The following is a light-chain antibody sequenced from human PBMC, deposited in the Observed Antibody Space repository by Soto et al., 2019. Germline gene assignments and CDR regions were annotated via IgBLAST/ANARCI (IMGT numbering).Light chain of an antibody. Sequence: EIVLTQSPATLSLSPGNRATLSCRASQSLSSSLAWYQHQPGQAPRLLIYDASNRTTGIPARFSGSGSGTHFTLSISSLEPEDFAVYYCHHRSNWPSVTFGGGTQLEIQ. J-gene: IGKJ4*01. CDR3: HHRSNWPSVT. V-gene: IGKV3-11*01. CDR1: QSLSSS. CDR2: DAS.